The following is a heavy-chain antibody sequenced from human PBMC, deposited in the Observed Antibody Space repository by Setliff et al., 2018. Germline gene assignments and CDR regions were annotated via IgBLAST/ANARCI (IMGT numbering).Heavy chain of an antibody. D-gene: IGHD6-19*01. CDR1: GGSINEYY. Sequence: PSETLSLTCSVSGGSINEYYWSWFRQPAGKGLEWIGRIYSDENTDYNPSLKSRVTMSADTSKNQFSLKLKSVTAADTAVYYCTRNFLGWLARFWGRGTLVTV. CDR2: IYSDENT. V-gene: IGHV4-4*07. CDR3: TRNFLGWLARF. J-gene: IGHJ4*02.